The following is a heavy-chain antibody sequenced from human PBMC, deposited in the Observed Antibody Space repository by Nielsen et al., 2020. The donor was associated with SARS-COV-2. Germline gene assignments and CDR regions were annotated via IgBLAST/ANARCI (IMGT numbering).Heavy chain of an antibody. CDR2: IKQDGSEK. V-gene: IGHV3-7*03. D-gene: IGHD6-19*01. CDR1: GFTFSSYW. CDR3: ARDALGQWLFAQH. Sequence: GESLKISCAASGFTFSSYWMSWVRQAPGKGLEWVANIKQDGSEKYYVDSVKGRFTISRDNAKNSLYLQMNSLRAEDTAVYYCARDALGQWLFAQHWGQGTLVTVSS. J-gene: IGHJ1*01.